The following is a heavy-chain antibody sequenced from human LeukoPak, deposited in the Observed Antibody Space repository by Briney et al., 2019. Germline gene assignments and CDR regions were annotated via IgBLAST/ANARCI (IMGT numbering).Heavy chain of an antibody. D-gene: IGHD3-10*01. J-gene: IGHJ5*02. V-gene: IGHV1-8*01. CDR1: GYTFTSYN. CDR2: MNPNSGNT. Sequence: GASVKVSCKASGYTFTSYNINWVRQATGQGLEWMGWMNPNSGNTGDAQKFQGRVTMTRNTSIRTAYMELSSLRSEDTAVYYCARKRFGGLNWFDPWGQGTLVTVSS. CDR3: ARKRFGGLNWFDP.